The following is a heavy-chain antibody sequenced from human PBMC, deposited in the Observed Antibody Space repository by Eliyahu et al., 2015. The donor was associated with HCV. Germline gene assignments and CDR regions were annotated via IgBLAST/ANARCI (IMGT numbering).Heavy chain of an antibody. J-gene: IGHJ4*02. D-gene: IGHD4-23*01. CDR1: GFTFDTYA. Sequence: VQLVESGGGLVQPGRSLXLSCTTSGFTFDTYAISWVRQAPGKGLECVGFIRNKGYGGTTAYAASVKGRFSISRDDSKSVAYLQMNSLKTEDTAVYYCARTTVEGYSDYWGQGTLVTVSS. CDR3: ARTTVEGYSDY. V-gene: IGHV3-49*04. CDR2: IRNKGYGGTT.